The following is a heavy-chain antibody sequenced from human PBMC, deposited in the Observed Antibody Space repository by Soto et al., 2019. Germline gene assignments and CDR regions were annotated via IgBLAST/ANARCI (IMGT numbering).Heavy chain of an antibody. CDR1: GASIRTHY. Sequence: SETLSLTCTVSGASIRTHYWSWIRQPPGKGLDWFVYFYYSGSTNYNPSLKSRVTMSAVTSENQISLKLSSVSAADTAVYYCARGITGTTGVDYWGQGTLVTVSS. CDR3: ARGITGTTGVDY. CDR2: FYYSGST. D-gene: IGHD1-20*01. V-gene: IGHV4-59*11. J-gene: IGHJ4*02.